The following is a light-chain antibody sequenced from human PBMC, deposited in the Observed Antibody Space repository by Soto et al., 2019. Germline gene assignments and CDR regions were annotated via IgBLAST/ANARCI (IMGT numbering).Light chain of an antibody. Sequence: DIQMTQSPSTLSASVGDRVTITCRASQSISNWLAWYQQKAGKAPKLLIYKASNLQSGVPSRFSGSGSGTEFTLTISSLQPDDFELYYCQQYNGTFGQGTKLEIK. J-gene: IGKJ2*01. V-gene: IGKV1-5*03. CDR2: KAS. CDR3: QQYNGT. CDR1: QSISNW.